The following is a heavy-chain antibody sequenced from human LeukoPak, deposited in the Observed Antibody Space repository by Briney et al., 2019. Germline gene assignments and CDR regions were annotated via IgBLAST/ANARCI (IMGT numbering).Heavy chain of an antibody. J-gene: IGHJ4*02. D-gene: IGHD6-6*01. CDR2: IYYSGST. CDR1: GGSISSSSYY. V-gene: IGHV4-39*07. CDR3: ASLVPSYFDY. Sequence: SETLSLTCTVSGGSISSSSYYWGWIRQPPGKGLEWIGSIYYSGSTYYNPSLKSRVTISVDTSKNQFSLKLSSVTAADTAVYYCASLVPSYFDYWGQGTLVTVSS.